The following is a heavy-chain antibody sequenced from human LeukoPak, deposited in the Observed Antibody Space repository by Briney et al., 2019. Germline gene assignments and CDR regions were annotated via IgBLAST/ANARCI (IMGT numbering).Heavy chain of an antibody. D-gene: IGHD2-15*01. Sequence: PSETLSLTCTVSGGPISSSLDNCAWIRQSPGKGLEWIGSMSYSGNTYYNPSLKSRVSMSVDASNSQFSLRLRSVTAADTAIYYCARDRSPFYYYFMDVWGKGTTVSVSS. CDR3: ARDRSPFYYYFMDV. J-gene: IGHJ6*03. CDR1: GGPISSSLDN. CDR2: MSYSGNT. V-gene: IGHV4-39*02.